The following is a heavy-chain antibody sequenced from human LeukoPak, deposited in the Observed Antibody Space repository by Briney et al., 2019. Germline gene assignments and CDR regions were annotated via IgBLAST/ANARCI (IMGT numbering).Heavy chain of an antibody. D-gene: IGHD2-15*01. CDR1: GYTFTSYY. CDR2: INPSGGST. Sequence: ASVTVSCKASGYTFTSYYIHWVRQAPGQGLEWMGIINPSGGSTSYGQTFQGRVTMTSDTSTRTVYMQLSSLTSEDTAVYFCARAYCSGVTCRPGSYWGQGTLVTVSS. V-gene: IGHV1-46*01. J-gene: IGHJ4*02. CDR3: ARAYCSGVTCRPGSY.